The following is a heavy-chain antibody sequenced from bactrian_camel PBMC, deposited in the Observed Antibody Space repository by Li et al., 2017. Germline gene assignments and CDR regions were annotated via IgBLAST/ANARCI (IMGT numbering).Heavy chain of an antibody. V-gene: IGHV3S54*01. D-gene: IGHD2*01. Sequence: HVQLVESGGGSVQTGESLRLSCKANGYTRTMYCMGWFRQTPGKEREAVAATYRGSTYYAGSVKGRFTISTDSAEMTLYLQMDSLKPGDTAMYYCAARGPYCYTKLSVRDFTYWGQGTQVTVS. CDR3: AARGPYCYTKLSVRDFTY. CDR1: GYTRTMYC. J-gene: IGHJ6*01. CDR2: TYRGST.